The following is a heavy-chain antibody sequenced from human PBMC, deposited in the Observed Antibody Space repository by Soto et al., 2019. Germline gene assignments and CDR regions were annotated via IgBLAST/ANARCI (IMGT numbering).Heavy chain of an antibody. CDR2: IIPIFGTA. D-gene: IGHD3-22*01. J-gene: IGHJ3*02. CDR3: ARPDDSSGYRGDAFDI. V-gene: IGHV1-69*01. Sequence: QVQLVQSGAEVKKPGSSVKVSCKASGGTFSSYAISWVRQAPGQGLEWMGGIIPIFGTANYAQKFQGRVTITADESTSTAYMELSSLRSEDTAVYDCARPDDSSGYRGDAFDIWGQGTMVTVSS. CDR1: GGTFSSYA.